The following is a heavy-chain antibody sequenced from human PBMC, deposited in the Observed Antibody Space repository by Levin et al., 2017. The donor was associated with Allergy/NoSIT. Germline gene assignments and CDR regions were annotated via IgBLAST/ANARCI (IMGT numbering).Heavy chain of an antibody. V-gene: IGHV3-23*01. D-gene: IGHD2-15*01. CDR1: GFTFSSYY. CDR2: ISGSGGST. J-gene: IGHJ4*02. CDR3: AKLGLLKYFDY. Sequence: LSLTCAASGFTFSSYYMTWVRQAPGKGLEWVSTISGSGGSTSYADSVKGRFTISRDNSKNTLYLQMNSLRAEDTAVYTCAKLGLLKYFDYWGQGTLVTVSS.